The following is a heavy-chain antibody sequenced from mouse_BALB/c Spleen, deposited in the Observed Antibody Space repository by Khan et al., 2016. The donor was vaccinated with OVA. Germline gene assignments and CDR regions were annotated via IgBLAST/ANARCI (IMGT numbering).Heavy chain of an antibody. D-gene: IGHD2-2*01. Sequence: QSGPELVKPGASVKISCKASGYTFTDYNMAWVKQSHGKSLEWIGDIFPNDGGTIYKQTFKDKATLTVDKSSNTAYMELRSLTSEDTAVYSCARHGYGGFAYWGQGSLVTVSA. J-gene: IGHJ3*01. V-gene: IGHV1-18*01. CDR3: ARHGYGGFAY. CDR2: IFPNDGGT. CDR1: GYTFTDYN.